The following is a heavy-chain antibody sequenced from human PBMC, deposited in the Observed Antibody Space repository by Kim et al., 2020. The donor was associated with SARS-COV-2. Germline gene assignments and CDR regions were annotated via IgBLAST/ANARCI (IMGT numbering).Heavy chain of an antibody. D-gene: IGHD3-9*01. V-gene: IGHV1-69*13. CDR1: GGTFSSYA. Sequence: SVKVSCKASGGTFSSYAISWVRQAPGQGLEWMGGIIPIFGTANYAQKFQGRVTITADESTSTAYMELSSLRSEDTAVYYCASPQDILTGYEYYYYGMDVWGQGTTVTVSS. CDR3: ASPQDILTGYEYYYYGMDV. CDR2: IIPIFGTA. J-gene: IGHJ6*02.